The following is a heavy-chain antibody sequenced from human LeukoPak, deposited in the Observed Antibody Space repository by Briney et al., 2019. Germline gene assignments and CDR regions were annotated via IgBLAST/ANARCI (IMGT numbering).Heavy chain of an antibody. CDR3: ARGWALAGFDP. D-gene: IGHD6-13*01. Sequence: SETLSLTCAVYGGSFSGYYWSWIRQPPGKGLEWIGEINHSGSTNYNPSLKSRVTISVDTSKNQFSLKLSSVTAADTAVYYCARGWALAGFDPRGQGTLVTVSS. J-gene: IGHJ5*02. V-gene: IGHV4-34*01. CDR1: GGSFSGYY. CDR2: INHSGST.